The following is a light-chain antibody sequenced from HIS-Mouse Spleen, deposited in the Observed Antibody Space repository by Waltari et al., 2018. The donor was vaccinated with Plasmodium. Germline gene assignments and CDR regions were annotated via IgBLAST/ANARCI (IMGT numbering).Light chain of an antibody. CDR3: QQYNNWSFT. Sequence: DIVMTQSPATLSVSPGDRATLSCRASQSVSSNLAWYHQKPGQAPRLLIYGASTRATGIPARFSGSGSGTEFTLTISSLQSEDFAVYYCQQYNNWSFTFGPGTKVDIK. CDR1: QSVSSN. J-gene: IGKJ3*01. V-gene: IGKV3-15*01. CDR2: GAS.